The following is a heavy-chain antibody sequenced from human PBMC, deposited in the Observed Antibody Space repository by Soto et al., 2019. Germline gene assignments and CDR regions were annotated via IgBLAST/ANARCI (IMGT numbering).Heavy chain of an antibody. D-gene: IGHD5-18*01. CDR1: GGTFSSYA. J-gene: IGHJ6*02. V-gene: IGHV1-69*01. CDR3: ARDAEDTAMVTDYYYYYGMDV. CDR2: IIPIFGTA. Sequence: QVQLVQSGAEVKKPGSSVKVSCKASGGTFSSYAISWVRQAPGQGLEWMGGIIPIFGTANYAQKFQGRVTITADESTSTAYMELSSLRSEDTDVYYCARDAEDTAMVTDYYYYYGMDVWGQGTTVTVSS.